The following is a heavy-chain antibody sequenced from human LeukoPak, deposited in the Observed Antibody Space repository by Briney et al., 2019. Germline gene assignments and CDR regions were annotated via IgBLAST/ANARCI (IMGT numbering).Heavy chain of an antibody. CDR1: GFTFSSYW. V-gene: IGHV3-74*01. J-gene: IGHJ4*02. CDR2: INSDGSST. CDR3: ARGMRITMVRGVIPHDY. Sequence: PGGSLRLSCAASGFTFSSYWMHWVRQAPGKGLVWVSRINSDGSSTSYADSVKGRSTISRDNPKNTLYLQMNSLRAEDTAGYYCARGMRITMVRGVIPHDYWGQGTLVTVSS. D-gene: IGHD3-10*01.